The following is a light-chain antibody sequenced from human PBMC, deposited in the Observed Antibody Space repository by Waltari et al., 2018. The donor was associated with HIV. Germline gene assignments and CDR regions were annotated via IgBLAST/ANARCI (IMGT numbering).Light chain of an antibody. CDR1: RTVLYSSDNHTY. CDR2: WAS. Sequence: DIVMTQSPDSLAVSLGERAIITCTSSRTVLYSSDNHTYLTWYLQRPGQAPKVLIFWASTRAVGVPDRFRGSGSGTDFSLTLSSLQADDVGVYYCQQYYTVPPTFGGGTKVEI. J-gene: IGKJ4*01. V-gene: IGKV4-1*01. CDR3: QQYYTVPPT.